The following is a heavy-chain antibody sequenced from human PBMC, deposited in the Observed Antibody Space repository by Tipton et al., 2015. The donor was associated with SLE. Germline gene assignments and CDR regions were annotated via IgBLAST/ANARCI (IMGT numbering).Heavy chain of an antibody. CDR2: ISGDGSGT. J-gene: IGHJ4*02. Sequence: GSLRLSCAASGFTFSNYAMHWVRQAPGKGLEYVSSISGDGSGTSYASSVKGRFTISRDNSKNTLFLYMGSLRAEDMAVYYCARDHGDYGSDYWGQGILVTVSS. CDR1: GFTFSNYA. V-gene: IGHV3-64*01. D-gene: IGHD4-17*01. CDR3: ARDHGDYGSDY.